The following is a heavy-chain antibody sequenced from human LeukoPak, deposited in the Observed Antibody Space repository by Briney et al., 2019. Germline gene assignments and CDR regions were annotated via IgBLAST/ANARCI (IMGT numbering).Heavy chain of an antibody. J-gene: IGHJ6*02. V-gene: IGHV3-64*01. CDR1: GFTFSSYA. D-gene: IGHD3-10*01. CDR3: ARGRPITMVRGVINYYYYGMDV. Sequence: GGSLRLSCAASGFTFSSYAMHWVRQAPGKGLEYVSGISSNGDSTYYANSVKGRFTISRDNSKNTLYLQMGSLRADDTAVYYCARGRPITMVRGVINYYYYGMDVWGQGTTVTVSS. CDR2: ISSNGDST.